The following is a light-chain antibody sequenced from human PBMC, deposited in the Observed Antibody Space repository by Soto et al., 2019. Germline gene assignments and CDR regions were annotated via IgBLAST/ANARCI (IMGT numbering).Light chain of an antibody. Sequence: QSALTQPASVSGSPGQSITVSCNGTSSDVGGYNSVSWYQQHPGKPPKLIIYEVSNRPSGVSDRFSGSKSGNTASLTISGLQAEDEADYYCSSSTCTSSYVFATGTKFTVL. J-gene: IGLJ1*01. V-gene: IGLV2-14*03. CDR3: SSSTCTSSYV. CDR1: SSDVGGYNS. CDR2: EVS.